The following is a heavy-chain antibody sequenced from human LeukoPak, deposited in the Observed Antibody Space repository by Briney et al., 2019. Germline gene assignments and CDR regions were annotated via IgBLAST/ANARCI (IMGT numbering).Heavy chain of an antibody. CDR1: GFIFSNYG. D-gene: IGHD6-13*01. V-gene: IGHV3-30*18. CDR3: AKDRGSSWYGEDH. Sequence: GGSLRLSCVVSGFIFSNYGMHWVRQAPGKGLEWVAVISFDGSNQYYANSVKGRFTISRDDSKYTLYLQMNSLRIEDTAVYYCAKDRGSSWYGEDHWGQGTLVTVSS. J-gene: IGHJ4*02. CDR2: ISFDGSNQ.